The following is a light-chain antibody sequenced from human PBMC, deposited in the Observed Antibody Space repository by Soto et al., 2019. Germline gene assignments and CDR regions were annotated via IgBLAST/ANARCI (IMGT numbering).Light chain of an antibody. J-gene: IGLJ2*01. CDR1: SSNIGNNY. V-gene: IGLV1-51*01. CDR2: DTN. Sequence: QSVLTQPPSVSAAPGQKVTISCSGSSSNIGNNYVSWYQQLPGTAPKLLIYDTNKRPSGIPDRFSGSKSGTAATLGITGLQTGDEADYYGGTWDCSLSAVGFGGGTKLTVL. CDR3: GTWDCSLSAVG.